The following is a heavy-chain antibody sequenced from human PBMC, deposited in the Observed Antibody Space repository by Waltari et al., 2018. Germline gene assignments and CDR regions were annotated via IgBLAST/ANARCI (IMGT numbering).Heavy chain of an antibody. CDR2: ISVSDAT. CDR1: GFTSVTHA. Sequence: EVQLLESGGGWVQPGGSLRLSCQASGFTSVTHALNWLRQAPGKGLEWVSSISVSDATYYADSVKGRFTISRDYSDNTVYLQMDSLRADDTAVYFCAKPFYNWDDPLHSWGQGTPVTVSS. CDR3: AKPFYNWDDPLHS. J-gene: IGHJ1*01. D-gene: IGHD1-20*01. V-gene: IGHV3-23*01.